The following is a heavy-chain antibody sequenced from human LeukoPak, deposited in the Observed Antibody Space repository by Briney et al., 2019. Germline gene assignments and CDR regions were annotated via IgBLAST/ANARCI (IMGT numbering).Heavy chain of an antibody. V-gene: IGHV3-23*01. J-gene: IGHJ4*02. CDR1: GFTFSSYA. CDR2: ISGSGGST. CDR3: AKDHLARSIPTIQVWRTSPYYFDY. D-gene: IGHD5-18*01. Sequence: GGSLRLTCAASGFTFSSYAMSWVRQAPGKGLEWVSAISGSGGSTYYADSVKRRFTISRDNSKNTLYPQINSQRAEDAVVYCCAKDHLARSIPTIQVWRTSPYYFDYWSQGTLVTVSS.